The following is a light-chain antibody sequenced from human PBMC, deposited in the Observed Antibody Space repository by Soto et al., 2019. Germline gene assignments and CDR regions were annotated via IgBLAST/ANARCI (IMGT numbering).Light chain of an antibody. CDR2: EVS. CDR1: SSDVGYDNY. Sequence: QSVRTHPSSVSWSPGQSVTIFCTGASSDVGYDNYVSWYQQHPGRAPKSLIYEVSNRPSGVSNRFSGSKSGNTASLTISGLQAEDEADYYCSSYTSTSTCVFGTGTKGTVL. J-gene: IGLJ1*01. CDR3: SSYTSTSTCV. V-gene: IGLV2-14*01.